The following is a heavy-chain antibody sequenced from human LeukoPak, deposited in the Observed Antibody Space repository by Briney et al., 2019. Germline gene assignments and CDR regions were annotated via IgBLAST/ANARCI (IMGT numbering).Heavy chain of an antibody. Sequence: QPGGSLRLSCAATGFTLSSYAMSWVRQAPGKGLEWVSAISGSGGSTYYADSVKGRFTISRDNSKNTLYLQMNSLRAEDTAVYYCATTSYDILGYHDYWGQGTLVTVSS. CDR2: ISGSGGST. D-gene: IGHD3-9*01. CDR1: GFTLSSYA. J-gene: IGHJ4*02. V-gene: IGHV3-23*01. CDR3: ATTSYDILGYHDY.